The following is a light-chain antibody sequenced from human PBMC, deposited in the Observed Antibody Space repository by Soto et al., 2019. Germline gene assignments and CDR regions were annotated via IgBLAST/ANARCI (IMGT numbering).Light chain of an antibody. V-gene: IGKV3-20*01. J-gene: IGKJ1*01. CDR1: QSVSSSY. CDR2: GAS. Sequence: EIVLTQSPGTLSLSPRERAPLSCRASQSVSSSYLAWYQHKPGQAPRLLIYGASSRAPGIPDRFSGSGSGTDFTLTISRLEPEDFAVYYCQQYAASPRTFGQGTQVEVK. CDR3: QQYAASPRT.